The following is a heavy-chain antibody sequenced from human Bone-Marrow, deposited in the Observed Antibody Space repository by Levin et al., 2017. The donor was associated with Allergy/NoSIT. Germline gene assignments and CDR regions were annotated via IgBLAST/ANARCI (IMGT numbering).Heavy chain of an antibody. CDR1: GYNFTKYG. CDR3: SREAVLVVPGGVTSYWYLGMDV. D-gene: IGHD2-2*01. CDR2: ISGYNGNT. Sequence: ASVKVSCKASGYNFTKYGISWVRQAPGQGLEWMGWISGYNGNTKYAQNFQGRVTMTTDTSTNTAHMEVRSLTSADTAIYFCSREAVLVVPGGVTSYWYLGMDVWGQGTAVTVSS. J-gene: IGHJ6*01. V-gene: IGHV1-18*01.